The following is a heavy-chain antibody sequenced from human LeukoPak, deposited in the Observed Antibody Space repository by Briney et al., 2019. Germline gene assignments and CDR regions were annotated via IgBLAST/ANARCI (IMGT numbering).Heavy chain of an antibody. D-gene: IGHD3-3*01. Sequence: PSETLSLTCTVSGGSISSSSYYWGWIRQPPGKGLEWIGSIYYSGSTYYNPSLKSRVTISVDTSKNQFSLKLSSVTAADTAVYYCASPYYDFWSGYYPYSSSWTRGTDVWGKGTTVTVSS. J-gene: IGHJ6*04. V-gene: IGHV4-39*01. CDR3: ASPYYDFWSGYYPYSSSWTRGTDV. CDR1: GGSISSSSYY. CDR2: IYYSGST.